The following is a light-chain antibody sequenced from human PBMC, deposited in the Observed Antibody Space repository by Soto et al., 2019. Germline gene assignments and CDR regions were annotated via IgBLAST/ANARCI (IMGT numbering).Light chain of an antibody. CDR3: QQYDNFRCT. V-gene: IGKV3-20*01. CDR1: QSVSSSF. Sequence: EIVLTQSPGTLSSSPGERATLSCRASQSVSSSFLAWYQQKTGQAPRLLIYGASSRATGIPDSFSGSGSGTDFTLTISRLEPEDFAVYYCQQYDNFRCTFGRGTREDIK. CDR2: GAS. J-gene: IGKJ4*02.